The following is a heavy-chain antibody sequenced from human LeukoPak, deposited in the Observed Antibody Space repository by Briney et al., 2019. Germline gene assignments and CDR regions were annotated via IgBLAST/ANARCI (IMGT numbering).Heavy chain of an antibody. CDR3: AREGWEGTVVTDAFDV. D-gene: IGHD4-23*01. CDR2: IKQDGSER. CDR1: GFTFTTYS. J-gene: IGHJ3*01. V-gene: IGHV3-7*01. Sequence: GGSLRLSCAASGFTFTTYSMHWVRQAPGKGLEWVANIKQDGSERYYVDSVKSRFTISRDNAKNSLYLQMNSLRAEDTAVYYCAREGWEGTVVTDAFDVWGQGTMVTVSS.